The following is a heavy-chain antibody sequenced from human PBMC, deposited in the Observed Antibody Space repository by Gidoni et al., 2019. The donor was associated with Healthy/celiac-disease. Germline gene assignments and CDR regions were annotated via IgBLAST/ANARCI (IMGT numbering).Heavy chain of an antibody. V-gene: IGHV3-48*02. D-gene: IGHD3-10*02. CDR2: ISSSSSTI. Sequence: EVQLVESGGGLVQPGGSLRLSCAASGFTFNSYSMNWVRQAPGKGPEWVSYISSSSSTIYYADSVKGRFTISRDNAKNSRYLQMNSLRDEDTAVYYCAALFRFDPWGQGTLVTVSS. CDR1: GFTFNSYS. CDR3: AALFRFDP. J-gene: IGHJ5*02.